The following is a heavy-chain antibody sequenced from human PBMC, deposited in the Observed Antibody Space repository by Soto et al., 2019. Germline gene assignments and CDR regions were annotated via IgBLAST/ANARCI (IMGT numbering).Heavy chain of an antibody. V-gene: IGHV3-30*18. Sequence: PGGSLRLSCAASGFTFSSHGMHWVRQAPGKGLEWVAVISYDGSNKYYADSVKGRFTISRDNSKNTLYLQMNSLRAEDTAVYYCAKDGQETSIAARPTYYYYYYYMDVWGKGTTVTVSS. CDR3: AKDGQETSIAARPTYYYYYYYMDV. CDR1: GFTFSSHG. D-gene: IGHD6-6*01. J-gene: IGHJ6*03. CDR2: ISYDGSNK.